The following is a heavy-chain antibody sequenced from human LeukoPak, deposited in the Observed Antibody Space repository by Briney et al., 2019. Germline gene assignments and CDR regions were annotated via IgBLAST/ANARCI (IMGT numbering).Heavy chain of an antibody. D-gene: IGHD4-23*01. J-gene: IGHJ3*01. CDR2: INSDGSST. CDR3: AGVRAGGNRAFDV. CDR1: GFTFSSYW. V-gene: IGHV3-74*01. Sequence: GGSLRLSCAASGFTFSSYWMHWVRHAPGKGLVWVSRINSDGSSTSYADSVKGRFTISRDNAKDTLYLQMNSLRAEDTAVYYCAGVRAGGNRAFDVWGQGTVVAVSS.